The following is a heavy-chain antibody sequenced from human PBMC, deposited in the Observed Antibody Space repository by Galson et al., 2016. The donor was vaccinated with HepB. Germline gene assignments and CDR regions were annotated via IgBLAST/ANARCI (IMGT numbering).Heavy chain of an antibody. D-gene: IGHD4-17*01. Sequence: ETLSLTCTVSGGSISRYYWSWIRQPPGKGLEWIGYIHSSGRINYNPSPKSRITISIDTSKNPFSLKLSSVTAADTAVYYCARDPDPGDYDRRHYYYGMDVWGQGTTVTVSS. CDR1: GGSISRYY. CDR2: IHSSGRI. J-gene: IGHJ6*02. CDR3: ARDPDPGDYDRRHYYYGMDV. V-gene: IGHV4-59*01.